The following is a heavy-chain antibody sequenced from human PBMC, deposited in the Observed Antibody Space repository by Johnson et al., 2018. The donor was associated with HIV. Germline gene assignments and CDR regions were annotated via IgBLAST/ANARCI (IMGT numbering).Heavy chain of an antibody. V-gene: IGHV3-11*04. CDR2: ISSSGDII. CDR3: ARRTVTALFDI. D-gene: IGHD4-17*01. Sequence: QVQLVESGGGLVQPGGSLRLSCAASGFTFSDYYMTWIRQAPGKGLEWLSFISSSGDIIRYADSVKGRFTISRDNAKNSLNLQMTSLRAEDTAVYYCARRTVTALFDIWCHGTLVTVSS. J-gene: IGHJ3*02. CDR1: GFTFSDYY.